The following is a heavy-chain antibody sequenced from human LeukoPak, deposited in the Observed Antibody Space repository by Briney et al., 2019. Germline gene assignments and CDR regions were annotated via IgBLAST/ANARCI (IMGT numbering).Heavy chain of an antibody. J-gene: IGHJ4*02. Sequence: PGGSLRLSCAASGFTFDDYAMHWVRQAPGKGLEWVSGISWNSGSIGYADSVKGRFTISRDNAKNSLYLQMNSLRAEGTALYYCAKAGYSSGWPIDYWGQGTLVTVSS. CDR3: AKAGYSSGWPIDY. V-gene: IGHV3-9*01. D-gene: IGHD6-19*01. CDR1: GFTFDDYA. CDR2: ISWNSGSI.